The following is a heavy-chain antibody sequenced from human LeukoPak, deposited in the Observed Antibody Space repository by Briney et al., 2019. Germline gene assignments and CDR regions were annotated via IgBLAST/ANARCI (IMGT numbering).Heavy chain of an antibody. V-gene: IGHV4-31*03. D-gene: IGHD1-1*01. CDR3: ASPPAGNYYYMDV. Sequence: SETLSRTGTVSGGSISSGGYYWSWIRQHPGKGLEWNGYIYYSGSTYYNPSLKSRVTISVDTSKNQFSLKLSSVTAADTAVYYCASPPAGNYYYMDVWGKGTTVTVSS. J-gene: IGHJ6*03. CDR2: IYYSGST. CDR1: GGSISSGGYY.